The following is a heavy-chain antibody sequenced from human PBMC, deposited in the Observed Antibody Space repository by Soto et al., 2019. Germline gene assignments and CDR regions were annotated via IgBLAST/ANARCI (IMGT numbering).Heavy chain of an antibody. CDR3: ARVRYSYGFWWFDP. J-gene: IGHJ5*02. V-gene: IGHV1-69*01. Sequence: QVQLVQSGAEVKKPGSSVKVSCKASGGTFSSYAISWVRQAPGQGLEWMGGIIPIFGTANYAQKFQGRVTITADESTSTAYMELSSLRSEDTAVYYCARVRYSYGFWWFDPWGQGTLVTVSS. CDR1: GGTFSSYA. D-gene: IGHD5-18*01. CDR2: IIPIFGTA.